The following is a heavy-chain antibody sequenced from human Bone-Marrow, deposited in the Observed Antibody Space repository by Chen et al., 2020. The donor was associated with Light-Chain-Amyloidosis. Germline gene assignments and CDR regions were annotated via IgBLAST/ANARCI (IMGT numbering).Heavy chain of an antibody. CDR1: GYTFPNYW. CDR3: ARRRDGYNFDY. V-gene: IGHV5-51*01. Sequence: EVQLEQSGPEVKKPGESLKISCKGSGYTFPNYWIGWVRQMPGKCLECMGVNYTDDPDASYSPSFEGQVTISAYKSITPAYLQWRSLKASDTAMYYCARRRDGYNFDYWGQGTLVTVSS. J-gene: IGHJ4*02. D-gene: IGHD5-12*01. CDR2: NYTDDPDA.